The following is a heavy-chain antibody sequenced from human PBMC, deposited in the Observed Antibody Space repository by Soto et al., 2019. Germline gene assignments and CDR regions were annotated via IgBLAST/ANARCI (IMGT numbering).Heavy chain of an antibody. V-gene: IGHV4-4*07. CDR2: IYTSGST. D-gene: IGHD1-26*01. Sequence: QVQLQESGPGLVKPSETLSLTCTVSGDSMTKYYWSWIRQPAGKGLEWIGRIYTSGSTNYNPSLKSRVTMSIDTSNNHFSLKQKSVTAADTDVYYCARTVGAAYYFDFWGQGALVTVSS. CDR1: GDSMTKYY. J-gene: IGHJ4*02. CDR3: ARTVGAAYYFDF.